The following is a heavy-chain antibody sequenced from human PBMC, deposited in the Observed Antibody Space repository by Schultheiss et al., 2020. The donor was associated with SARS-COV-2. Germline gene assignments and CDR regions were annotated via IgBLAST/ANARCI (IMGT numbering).Heavy chain of an antibody. J-gene: IGHJ6*02. D-gene: IGHD3-10*01. CDR1: GFTFSSYA. CDR3: AKVHAGGYYYGMDV. Sequence: GGSLRLSCAASGFTFSSYAMHWVRQAPGKGLEWVSGISWNSGNIGYADSVKGRFTISRDNAKNSLYLQMNSLRAEDTALYYCAKVHAGGYYYGMDVWGQGTTVTVSS. V-gene: IGHV3-9*01. CDR2: ISWNSGNI.